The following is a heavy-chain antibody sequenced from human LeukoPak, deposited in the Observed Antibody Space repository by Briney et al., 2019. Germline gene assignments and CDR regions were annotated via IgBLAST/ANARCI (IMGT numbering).Heavy chain of an antibody. CDR3: ARDSKGLYSSSSSDYYMDV. Sequence: SQTLSFTCTVSGGSISSAGYYWSWIRQHPGKGLEWIGYIYYSGSTYYNPSLMSRVTISVDTSKKQFSLKLSSVTAADTAVYYCARDSKGLYSSSSSDYYMDVWGKGTTVTVSS. CDR2: IYYSGST. J-gene: IGHJ6*03. V-gene: IGHV4-31*03. D-gene: IGHD6-6*01. CDR1: GGSISSAGYY.